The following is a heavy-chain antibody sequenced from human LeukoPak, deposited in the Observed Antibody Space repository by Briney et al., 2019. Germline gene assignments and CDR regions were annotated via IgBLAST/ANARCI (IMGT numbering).Heavy chain of an antibody. CDR3: APVMYYYDSSGYESGNWFDP. V-gene: IGHV1-69*01. J-gene: IGHJ5*02. Sequence: GSSVKVSCKASGGTFSSYAISWVRQAPGQGLEWMGGIIPIFGTATYAQKFQGRVTITADESTSTAYMELSSLRSEDTAVYYCAPVMYYYDSSGYESGNWFDPWGQGTLVTVSS. CDR1: GGTFSSYA. D-gene: IGHD3-22*01. CDR2: IIPIFGTA.